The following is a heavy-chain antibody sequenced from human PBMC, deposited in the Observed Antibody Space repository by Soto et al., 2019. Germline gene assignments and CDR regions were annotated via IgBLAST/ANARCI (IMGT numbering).Heavy chain of an antibody. V-gene: IGHV1-18*01. CDR3: AREVTRVARDP. CDR1: GYTFTSYG. D-gene: IGHD5-12*01. CDR2: ISAYNGNT. Sequence: ASVKVSCKASGYTFTSYGISWVRQAPGQGLEWMGWISAYNGNTNYAQKLKGRVTMTTDTSTSTAYKELRSLRSDDTAVYYCAREVTRVARDPWGQGTLVTVSS. J-gene: IGHJ5*02.